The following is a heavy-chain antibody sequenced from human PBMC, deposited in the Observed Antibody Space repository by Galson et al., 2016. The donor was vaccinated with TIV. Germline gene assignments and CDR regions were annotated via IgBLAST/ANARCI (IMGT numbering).Heavy chain of an antibody. CDR1: GYTFTHYI. V-gene: IGHV5-51*01. CDR3: AKIGYCYSTTDCYAYDAFHI. CDR2: IYPEDSDT. J-gene: IGHJ3*02. D-gene: IGHD2-2*03. Sequence: KVSCKASGYTFTHYIIHWVRQMPGKGLEWMGVIYPEDSDTRYSPSFQGQVTISADKSIRTAYLQWSSLKASDTAIYYCAKIGYCYSTTDCYAYDAFHIWGQGTMVSVSS.